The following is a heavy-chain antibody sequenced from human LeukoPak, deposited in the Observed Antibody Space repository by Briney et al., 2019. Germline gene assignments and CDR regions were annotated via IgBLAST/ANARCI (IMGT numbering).Heavy chain of an antibody. CDR2: IYYSGST. V-gene: IGHV4-59*01. D-gene: IGHD4-11*01. J-gene: IGHJ6*03. Sequence: PSEILSLTCTVSGGAISSYYWSWIRQPPGKGLEWIGYIYYSGSTNYNPSLKSRVTISVDTSKNQISLKLSSVTAADTAVYYCASHSITTGYYYMDVWGKGTTVTVSS. CDR3: ASHSITTGYYYMDV. CDR1: GGAISSYY.